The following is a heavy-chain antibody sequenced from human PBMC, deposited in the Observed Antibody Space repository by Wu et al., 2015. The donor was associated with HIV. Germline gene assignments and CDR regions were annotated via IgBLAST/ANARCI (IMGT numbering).Heavy chain of an antibody. V-gene: IGHV1-2*02. CDR1: GYTFTGHY. D-gene: IGHD3-16*01. Sequence: QVQLEQSGAEVKTPGASVKVSCKASGYTFTGHYIHWVRQAPGQGLEWMGYVNSNDGGTKSSQKFQGRVTTTRDTSISTAYMELSGLTSDDTAVYYCAREGLGEWQFYFDNWGQGTLVTVSS. CDR3: AREGLGEWQFYFDN. J-gene: IGHJ4*02. CDR2: VNSNDGGT.